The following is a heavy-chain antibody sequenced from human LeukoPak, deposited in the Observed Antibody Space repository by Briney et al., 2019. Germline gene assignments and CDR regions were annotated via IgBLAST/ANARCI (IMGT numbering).Heavy chain of an antibody. D-gene: IGHD4-17*01. Sequence: GGSLRLSCAASGFTFSSYGMHWVRQAPGEGLEWVTVVSGNGTVKFYADSVKGRFSISRDNSKNILYLQLNSLRAEDTAVYYCARGPKVTTLDYWGQGTLVTVSS. V-gene: IGHV3-30*03. CDR3: ARGPKVTTLDY. CDR2: VSGNGTVK. CDR1: GFTFSSYG. J-gene: IGHJ4*02.